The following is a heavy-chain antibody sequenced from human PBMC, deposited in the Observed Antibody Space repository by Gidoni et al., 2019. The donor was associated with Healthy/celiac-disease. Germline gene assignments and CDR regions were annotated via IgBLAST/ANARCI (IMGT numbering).Heavy chain of an antibody. CDR3: ARAGYSSSWYGEVRYYYGMDV. D-gene: IGHD6-13*01. CDR2: ISYDGSNK. J-gene: IGHJ6*02. V-gene: IGHV3-30-3*01. CDR1: GFPFSSYA. Sequence: QVQLVESGGGVVQPGRSLRLSCAASGFPFSSYAMPWVRQAPGKGLEWVAVISYDGSNKYYADSVKGRFTISRDNSKNTLYLQMNSLRAEDTAVYYCARAGYSSSWYGEVRYYYGMDVWGQGTTVTVSS.